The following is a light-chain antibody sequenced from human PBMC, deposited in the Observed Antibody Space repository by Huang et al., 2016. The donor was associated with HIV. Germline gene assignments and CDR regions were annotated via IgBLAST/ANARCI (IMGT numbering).Light chain of an antibody. V-gene: IGKV3-15*01. CDR2: GAS. CDR3: QQYNHWLALT. Sequence: EIVMTQSPAILSVSPGERATLSCRASQSVGRNLAWYQHKPGQAPRLIMCGASTRGTGVPARFSGSGSGTEFTLTISGLQSEDIAVYFCQQYNHWLALTFGGGTKVDIK. CDR1: QSVGRN. J-gene: IGKJ4*01.